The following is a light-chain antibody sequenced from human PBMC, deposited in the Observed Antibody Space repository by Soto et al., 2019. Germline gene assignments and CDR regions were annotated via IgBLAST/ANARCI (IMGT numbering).Light chain of an antibody. CDR1: SSDVGCYNY. CDR3: SSYTSSSLVV. V-gene: IGLV2-14*01. J-gene: IGLJ2*01. Sequence: QSALTQPASVSGSPGQSITISCTGTSSDVGCYNYVSWYQQHPGKAPKLMIYDVSNRPSGVSNRFSGSKSGNTASLTISGLQAEDEADYYCSSYTSSSLVVFGGGTKVTVL. CDR2: DVS.